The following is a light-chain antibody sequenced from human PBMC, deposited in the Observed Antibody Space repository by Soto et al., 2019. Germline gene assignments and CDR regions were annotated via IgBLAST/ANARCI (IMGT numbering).Light chain of an antibody. Sequence: QSALTQPASVSGSPGQSITISCTGTSSDVGGSNYVSWYQQHPGKAPKLIIFEFSNRPSGVSNRFSGSKSGNTASLTISGLRAEDEADYYCSSYTTTNTLEGVFGGGTKGPS. CDR2: EFS. CDR1: SSDVGGSNY. J-gene: IGLJ2*01. CDR3: SSYTTTNTLEGV. V-gene: IGLV2-14*01.